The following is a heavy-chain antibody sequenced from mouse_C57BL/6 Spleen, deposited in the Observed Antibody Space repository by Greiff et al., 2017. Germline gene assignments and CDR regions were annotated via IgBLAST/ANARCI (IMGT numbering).Heavy chain of an antibody. CDR2: IDPENGDT. Sequence: VQLKESGAELVRPGASVKLSCTASGFNIKDDYMHWVKQRPEQGLEWIGWIDPENGDTEYASKFQGKATITADTSSNTAYLQLSSLTSEDTAVYYCTRIYYDYDGGFAYWGQGTLVTVSA. V-gene: IGHV14-4*01. J-gene: IGHJ3*01. CDR1: GFNIKDDY. D-gene: IGHD2-4*01. CDR3: TRIYYDYDGGFAY.